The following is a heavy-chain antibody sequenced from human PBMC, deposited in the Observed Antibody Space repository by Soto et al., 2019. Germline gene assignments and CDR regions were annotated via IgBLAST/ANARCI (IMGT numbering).Heavy chain of an antibody. CDR3: AHGSGWLSDY. D-gene: IGHD6-19*01. CDR2: IYWDDDK. Sequence: QITLKESGPTLVKPTQTLTLTYTFSGFSLSSPAVGVNWIRQPPGKALEWLALIYWDDDKQYSPSLRSRLTLPQDTPKNPVGLTMTNVDPVDTATYYCAHGSGWLSDYWGQGTLVTVSS. CDR1: GFSLSSPAVG. V-gene: IGHV2-5*02. J-gene: IGHJ4*02.